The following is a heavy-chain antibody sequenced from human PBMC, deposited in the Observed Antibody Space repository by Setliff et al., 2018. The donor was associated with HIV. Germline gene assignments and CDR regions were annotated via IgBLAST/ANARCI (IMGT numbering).Heavy chain of an antibody. J-gene: IGHJ4*02. CDR1: GGSISGYY. D-gene: IGHD2-15*01. CDR2: IYYSGST. V-gene: IGHV4-59*04. Sequence: SETLSLTCTVSGGSISGYYWSWIRQPPGKGLEWIGIIYYSGSTYYKPSLKSRVTISVDTSKNQFSLKLNSVTAADTAMYYCARVVDADYLDYWGQGTPVTVSS. CDR3: ARVVDADYLDY.